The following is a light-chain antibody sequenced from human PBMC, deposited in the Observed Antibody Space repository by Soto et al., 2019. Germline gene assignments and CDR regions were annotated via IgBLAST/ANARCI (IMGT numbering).Light chain of an antibody. CDR1: QSVNTYY. J-gene: IGKJ1*01. CDR3: QYYGSSPWT. CDR2: SAS. V-gene: IGKV3-20*01. Sequence: EIVLTQSPGTLSLSPGERATLSCRASQSVNTYYLAWYQQKPGQAPMLLIYSASSRATGIPDRFSGSGSGTDFTLTISRLEPEDFVVYYCQYYGSSPWTFGQGTKVEIK.